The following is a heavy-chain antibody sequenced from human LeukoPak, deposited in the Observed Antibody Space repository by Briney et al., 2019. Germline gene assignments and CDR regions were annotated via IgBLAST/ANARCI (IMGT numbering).Heavy chain of an antibody. CDR2: ISSSSSTI. CDR3: ARDLLFSSSWYLGY. J-gene: IGHJ4*02. CDR1: GFTFSSYS. D-gene: IGHD6-13*01. V-gene: IGHV3-48*01. Sequence: GGSLRLSCAASGFTFSSYSMNWVRQAPGKGLEWVSYISSSSSTIYYADSVKGRFTISRDNAKNSLYLQMNSLRAEDTAVYYCARDLLFSSSWYLGYWGQGTLVTVSS.